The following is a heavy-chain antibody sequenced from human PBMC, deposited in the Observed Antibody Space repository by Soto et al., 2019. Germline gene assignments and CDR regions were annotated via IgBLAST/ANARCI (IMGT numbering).Heavy chain of an antibody. CDR1: GYTFTGYY. J-gene: IGHJ6*02. CDR3: AREGGSGSYYNPAPAPRSNYYYYGMDV. V-gene: IGHV1-2*04. Sequence: ASVKVSCKASGYTFTGYYMHWVRQAPGQGLEWMGWINPNSGGTNYAQKFQGWVTMTRDTSISTAYMELSRLRSDDTAVYYCAREGGSGSYYNPAPAPRSNYYYYGMDVWGQGTTVTVSS. CDR2: INPNSGGT. D-gene: IGHD3-10*01.